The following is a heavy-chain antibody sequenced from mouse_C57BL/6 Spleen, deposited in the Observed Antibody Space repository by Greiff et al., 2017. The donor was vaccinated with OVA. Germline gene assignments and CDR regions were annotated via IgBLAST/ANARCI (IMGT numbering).Heavy chain of an antibody. CDR1: GFTFSHYR. CDR2: ISSGSSTI. Sequence: EVKVVESGGGLVKPGGSLKLSCAASGFTFSHYRLHWVRQAPEKGLEWVAYISSGSSTIYYADTVKGRFTISRDNAKNTLFLQMTSLRSEDTAMYYCATYGSSSLLAMDYWGQGTSVTVSS. V-gene: IGHV5-17*01. D-gene: IGHD1-1*01. CDR3: ATYGSSSLLAMDY. J-gene: IGHJ4*01.